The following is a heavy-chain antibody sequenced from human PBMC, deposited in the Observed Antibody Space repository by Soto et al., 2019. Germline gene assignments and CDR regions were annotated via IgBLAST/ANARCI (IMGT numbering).Heavy chain of an antibody. CDR3: ARAYYGSGSYSRYYYYYGMDV. CDR2: IYYSGST. CDR1: GGSISSYY. D-gene: IGHD3-10*01. V-gene: IGHV4-59*01. J-gene: IGHJ6*02. Sequence: ETLSLTCTVPGGSISSYYWSWIRQPPGKGLEWIGYIYYSGSTNYNPSLKSRVTISVDTSKNQFSLKLSSVTAADTAVYYCARAYYGSGSYSRYYYYYGMDVWGQGTTVTVS.